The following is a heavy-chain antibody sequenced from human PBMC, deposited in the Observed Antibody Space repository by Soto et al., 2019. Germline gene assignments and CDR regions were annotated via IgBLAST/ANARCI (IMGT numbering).Heavy chain of an antibody. CDR3: AKGGKSGGYYWFDY. D-gene: IGHD1-26*01. J-gene: IGHJ4*02. Sequence: EVQLLESGGGLEQPGGSLRLSCAASGFTFSSYAMTWVRQAPGKGLEWVSGISASGDSTYYADSVKGRFTISRDNSENTLHLQMNSLRAEDTAVYYCAKGGKSGGYYWFDYWGQGTLVTVSS. CDR1: GFTFSSYA. CDR2: ISASGDST. V-gene: IGHV3-23*01.